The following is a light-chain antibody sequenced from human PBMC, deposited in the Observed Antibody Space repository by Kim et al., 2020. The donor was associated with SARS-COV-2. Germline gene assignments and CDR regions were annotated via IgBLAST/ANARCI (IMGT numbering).Light chain of an antibody. Sequence: GRKVTISCSGSSSNIGNNYVSWYQQLPGRAPKLLIYDNNKRPSGIPDRFSGSKSGTSATLGITGLQTGDEADYYCGTWDSSLSAGVFGGGTKLTVL. CDR3: GTWDSSLSAGV. V-gene: IGLV1-51*01. CDR2: DNN. J-gene: IGLJ3*02. CDR1: SSNIGNNY.